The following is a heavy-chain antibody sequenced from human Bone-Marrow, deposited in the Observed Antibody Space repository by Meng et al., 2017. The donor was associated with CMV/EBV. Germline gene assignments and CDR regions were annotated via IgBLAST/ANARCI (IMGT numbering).Heavy chain of an antibody. D-gene: IGHD1-1*01. J-gene: IGHJ6*02. CDR2: VYNSGRT. CDR1: GGSISRYY. V-gene: IGHV4-59*01. CDR3: ARMYNWNDVGYYGMNV. Sequence: SETLSLTCSVSGGSISRYYWSWIRQPPGKGLEWIGYVYNSGRTNYNHSLKSRVTISVDTSKIQFSQKLSSVTAADTAVYYSARMYNWNDVGYYGMNVWGQGTTVTVSS.